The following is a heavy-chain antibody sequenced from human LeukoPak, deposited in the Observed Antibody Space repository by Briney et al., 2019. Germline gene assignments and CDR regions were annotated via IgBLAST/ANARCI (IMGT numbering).Heavy chain of an antibody. J-gene: IGHJ4*02. CDR2: IYSGGST. CDR1: GFTVSSNY. Sequence: GGSLRLSCAASGFTVSSNYMSWVRQAPGKGLEWVSVIYSGGSTYYADSVKGRFTISRDNSKNTLYLQMNSLRVEDTAVYYCARGLMYYDSSGFGDYWGQGALVTVSS. V-gene: IGHV3-53*01. CDR3: ARGLMYYDSSGFGDY. D-gene: IGHD3-22*01.